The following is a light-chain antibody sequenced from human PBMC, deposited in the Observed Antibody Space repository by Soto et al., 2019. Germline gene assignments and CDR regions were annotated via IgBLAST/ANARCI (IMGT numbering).Light chain of an antibody. J-gene: IGKJ1*01. Sequence: DIVVTQSPGTLSLYPGARATLSCRASQSVSNNYLAWYQQKPGQAPRLLIYGASNRATGIPDRFSGSGSGTDFTLTISRLEPEDFAVYYCQQYGSSGTFGQGTKVDIK. V-gene: IGKV3-20*01. CDR2: GAS. CDR3: QQYGSSGT. CDR1: QSVSNNY.